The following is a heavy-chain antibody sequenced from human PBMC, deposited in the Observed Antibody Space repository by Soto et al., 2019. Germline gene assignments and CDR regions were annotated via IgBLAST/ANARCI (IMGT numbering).Heavy chain of an antibody. V-gene: IGHV4-34*01. CDR2: INHSGST. D-gene: IGHD2-8*02. CDR3: ARDKITGLFDY. J-gene: IGHJ4*02. Sequence: PSETLSLTCAVYGGSFGGYYWTWIRQTPGTGLEWIGEINHSGSTNYNPSLKSRVTISVDTSKNQFSLKLTSVTAADTAVYYCARDKITGLFDYWGQGTLVTVSS. CDR1: GGSFGGYY.